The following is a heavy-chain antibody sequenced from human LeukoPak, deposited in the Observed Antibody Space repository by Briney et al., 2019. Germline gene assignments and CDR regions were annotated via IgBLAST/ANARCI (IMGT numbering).Heavy chain of an antibody. V-gene: IGHV4-30-4*01. J-gene: IGHJ4*02. Sequence: SETLSLTCTVSGASITSGDYYWSWIRQPPGKGLEYIGYVCYSGRTYYSPSLKSRATISVDTSRNQFSLKLSSVTAADTAAYYCVASLMEPPAIDYWGQGTLVTVSS. CDR3: VASLMEPPAIDY. CDR2: VCYSGRT. CDR1: GASITSGDYY. D-gene: IGHD1-14*01.